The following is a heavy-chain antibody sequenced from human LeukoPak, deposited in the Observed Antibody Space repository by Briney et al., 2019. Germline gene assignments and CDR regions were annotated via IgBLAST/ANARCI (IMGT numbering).Heavy chain of an antibody. CDR3: AKDRSTYYYDSSGYYYDY. V-gene: IGHV3-23*01. Sequence: PGASLRLSCAASGFTFSSYAMSWVRQAPGKGLEWSPAISGSGGSTYYADSVKGRFTISRDNSKNTLYLQMNSLRAEDTAVYYCAKDRSTYYYDSSGYYYDYWGQGTLVTVSS. CDR2: ISGSGGST. CDR1: GFTFSSYA. J-gene: IGHJ4*02. D-gene: IGHD3-22*01.